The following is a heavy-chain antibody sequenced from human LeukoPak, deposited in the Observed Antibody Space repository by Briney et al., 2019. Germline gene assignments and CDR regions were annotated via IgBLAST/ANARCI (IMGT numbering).Heavy chain of an antibody. D-gene: IGHD3-10*01. CDR3: ARDRTSGLGSSDAFDI. Sequence: ASVKVSCKASGYTFTAYYIHWVRQAPGQGLEWMGWINPNSGGTNYAQKFQGRVTMTRDKSIRTAYMELSRLRSDDTAVYYCARDRTSGLGSSDAFDIWGQGTMVTVSS. CDR2: INPNSGGT. V-gene: IGHV1-2*02. J-gene: IGHJ3*02. CDR1: GYTFTAYY.